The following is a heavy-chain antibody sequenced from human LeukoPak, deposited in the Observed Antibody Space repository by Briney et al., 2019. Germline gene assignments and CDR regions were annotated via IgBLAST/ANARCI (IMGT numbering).Heavy chain of an antibody. CDR2: ISSSSSYI. V-gene: IGHV3-21*01. D-gene: IGHD3-22*01. Sequence: GGSLRLSCAASGFTFSSYSMNWVRQAPGKGLEGVSSISSSSSYIYYADSLKGRFTISRDNAKNSLYLQMNSLRAEDTAVYYCARDGGGYYDSSGEWGDYWGQGTLVTVSS. J-gene: IGHJ4*02. CDR3: ARDGGGYYDSSGEWGDY. CDR1: GFTFSSYS.